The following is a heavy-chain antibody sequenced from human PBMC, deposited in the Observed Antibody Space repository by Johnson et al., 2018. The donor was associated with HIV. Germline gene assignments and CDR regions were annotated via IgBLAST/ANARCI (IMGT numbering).Heavy chain of an antibody. D-gene: IGHD5-24*01. CDR2: IYSGGST. Sequence: VQLVESGGGLVQPGGSLRLSCAASGFTVSSNYMSWVRQAPGKGLEWVSVIYSGGSTYYADSVTGRFTISRDISKNTLYLQMNSLRAEDTAVYYCAREGATIEGRSTFAIWGPGTMVTVSS. V-gene: IGHV3-66*01. CDR1: GFTVSSNY. J-gene: IGHJ3*02. CDR3: AREGATIEGRSTFAI.